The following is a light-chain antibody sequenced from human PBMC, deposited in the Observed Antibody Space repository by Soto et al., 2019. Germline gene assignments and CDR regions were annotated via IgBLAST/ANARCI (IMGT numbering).Light chain of an antibody. Sequence: EIVLTPFPWTLSWSPVPRDTLSGRLSQSLSSSFLAWYQQKLGQAPRLLIYRASTRATGIPARFSGSGSGTEFTLTISSLQSEDFALYYCHQYEKWTQKFGQGTKVDIK. V-gene: IGKV3-15*01. CDR1: QSLSSS. J-gene: IGKJ1*01. CDR3: HQYEKWTQK. CDR2: RAS.